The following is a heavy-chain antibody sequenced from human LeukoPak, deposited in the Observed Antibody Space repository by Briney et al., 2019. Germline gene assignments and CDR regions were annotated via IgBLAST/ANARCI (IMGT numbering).Heavy chain of an antibody. V-gene: IGHV4-34*01. CDR1: GGSFSGYY. J-gene: IGHJ5*02. CDR2: IYNSGST. Sequence: SETLSLTCAVYGGSFSGYYWSWLRQPPGKGLEWIGSIYNSGSTYYNPSLKSRVTISIDTSKNQFSLKLSSVTAADTAVYYCAREYRSSWYLNWFDHWGQGTLVTVFS. CDR3: AREYRSSWYLNWFDH. D-gene: IGHD6-13*01.